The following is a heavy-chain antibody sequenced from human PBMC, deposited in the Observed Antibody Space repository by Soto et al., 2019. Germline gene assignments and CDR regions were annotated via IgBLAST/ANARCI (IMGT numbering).Heavy chain of an antibody. CDR1: GGSISSYY. D-gene: IGHD6-6*01. J-gene: IGHJ5*02. CDR3: AKDLTRQLAYWLDP. V-gene: IGHV4-4*07. Sequence: PSETLSLTCTVSGGSISSYYWSWIRPPAGKGLEWIGRIYTSGSTNYNPSLKSRVTMSVDTSKNQFSLKLSSVTAADTALYYCAKDLTRQLAYWLDPWGQGTQVTVS. CDR2: IYTSGST.